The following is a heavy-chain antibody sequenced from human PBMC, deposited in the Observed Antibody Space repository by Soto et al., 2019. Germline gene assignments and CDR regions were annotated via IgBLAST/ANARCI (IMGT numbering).Heavy chain of an antibody. CDR2: INQDGSEK. J-gene: IGHJ5*02. V-gene: IGHV3-7*01. CDR1: EFSFSSYW. CDR3: AREIVVVVPDTHCSNP. D-gene: IGHD2-15*01. Sequence: GGSLRRSCAASEFSFSSYWMSWVRRAPGKGLEWVANINQDGSEKYYVDSVKGLFTISRENAKNLLYLQMNRLRAEDTAVFYCAREIVVVVPDTHCSNPSRPRYLLTVSS.